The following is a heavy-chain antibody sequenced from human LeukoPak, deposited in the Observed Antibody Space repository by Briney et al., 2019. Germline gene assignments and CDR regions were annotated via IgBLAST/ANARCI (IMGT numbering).Heavy chain of an antibody. J-gene: IGHJ4*02. CDR3: ARPPPYSGSYPRY. V-gene: IGHV3-48*04. Sequence: GGSLRLSCADSGVTFSVYSMNWVRQAPGKGLEWVSYINSGSTNIYYADSVKGRFTISRDNAKNTLYLQMNSLRAEDTAVYYCARPPPYSGSYPRYWGQGTLVIVSS. CDR1: GVTFSVYS. D-gene: IGHD1-26*01. CDR2: INSGSTNI.